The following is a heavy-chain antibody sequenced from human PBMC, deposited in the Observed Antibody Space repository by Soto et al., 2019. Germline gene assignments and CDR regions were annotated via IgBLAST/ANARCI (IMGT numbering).Heavy chain of an antibody. CDR3: AGEGVTTTLRSPWMGYHYCGLDV. J-gene: IGHJ6*02. CDR2: ISPMFNVT. CDR1: GGTFSSYT. Sequence: QAHLEQSGAEVKKPGSSVKVSCKASGGTFSSYTITWVRQAPGQGLEWMGGISPMFNVTKYAQRFQDRVTMTADESTTTASMELSSLRSEYTAVYFCAGEGVTTTLRSPWMGYHYCGLDVWGQGTTVTVSS. D-gene: IGHD1-1*01. V-gene: IGHV1-69*12.